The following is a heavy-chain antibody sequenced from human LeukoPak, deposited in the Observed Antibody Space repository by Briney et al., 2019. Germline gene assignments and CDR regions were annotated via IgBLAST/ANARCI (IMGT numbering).Heavy chain of an antibody. CDR3: ARDVQGNYFDY. V-gene: IGHV3-30-3*01. CDR1: GFTFSSYA. CDR2: ISYDGSNK. Sequence: GGSLRLSCAASGFTFSSYAMHWVRQAPGKGLEWVAVISYDGSNKYYADCVKGRFTISRDNSKNTLYLQMNSLRAEDTAVYYCARDVQGNYFDYWGQGTLVTVSS. J-gene: IGHJ4*02.